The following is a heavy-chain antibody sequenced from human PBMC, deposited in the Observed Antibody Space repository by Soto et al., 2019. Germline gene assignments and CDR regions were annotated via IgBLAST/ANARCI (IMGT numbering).Heavy chain of an antibody. J-gene: IGHJ4*02. CDR2: INAGNGNT. Sequence: ASVKVSCKASGYTFTSYAMHWVRQAPGQRLEWMGWINAGNGNTKYSQKFQGRVTITRDTSASTAYMELSSLRSEDTAVYYCARDQGRHDYGDYPTNYFDYWGQGTLVTVSS. CDR3: ARDQGRHDYGDYPTNYFDY. CDR1: GYTFTSYA. V-gene: IGHV1-3*01. D-gene: IGHD4-17*01.